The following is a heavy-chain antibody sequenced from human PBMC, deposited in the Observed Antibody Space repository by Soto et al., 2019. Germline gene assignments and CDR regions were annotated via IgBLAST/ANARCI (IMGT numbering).Heavy chain of an antibody. Sequence: QVQLVQSGAEVKKPGASVKVSCKASGYTFTHYYIHWVRQAPGQGLEWLGMINPSGGSTDYAQKFEGRLTMTTDTSTTTVYMELSSLRSDGPAVYYCARPPGLGCISSVCYPCDHWGQGTLVTVSS. V-gene: IGHV1-46*01. CDR2: INPSGGST. D-gene: IGHD2-8*01. CDR1: GYTFTHYY. CDR3: ARPPGLGCISSVCYPCDH. J-gene: IGHJ4*02.